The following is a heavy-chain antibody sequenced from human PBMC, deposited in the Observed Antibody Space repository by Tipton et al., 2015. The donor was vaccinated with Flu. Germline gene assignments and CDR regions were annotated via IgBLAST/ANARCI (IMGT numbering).Heavy chain of an antibody. V-gene: IGHV3-7*01. CDR1: GFTFSSYW. D-gene: IGHD6-19*01. CDR2: IKQDGSEK. J-gene: IGHJ4*02. Sequence: SLRLSCAASGFTFSSYWMSWVRQAPGKGLEWVANIKQDGSEKYYVDSVKGRFTISRDNAKNSLYLQMNSLRAEDTAVYYCARDSFIRIAVAVVYWGQGTLVTVSS. CDR3: ARDSFIRIAVAVVY.